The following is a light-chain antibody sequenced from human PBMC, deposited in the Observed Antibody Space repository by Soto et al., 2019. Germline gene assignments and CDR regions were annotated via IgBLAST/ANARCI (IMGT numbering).Light chain of an antibody. Sequence: QSVLTQPASVSGSPGQSIIISCTGTSSDIGGYNYVSWYQQHPGKAPKVVIYEVSNRPLGVSNRFSASKSGNTASLIISGLQADDEADYFCSSYRSTTTFGVFGTGTKLTVL. CDR1: SSDIGGYNY. CDR2: EVS. CDR3: SSYRSTTTFGV. J-gene: IGLJ1*01. V-gene: IGLV2-14*01.